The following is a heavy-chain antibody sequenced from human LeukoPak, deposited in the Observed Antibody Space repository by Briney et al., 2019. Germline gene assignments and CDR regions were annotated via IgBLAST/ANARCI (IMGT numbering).Heavy chain of an antibody. Sequence: SETLSLTCTVSGGSISSGDYYWGWIRQPPGKGLEWIGYIYYSGSTYYNPSLKSRVTISVDTSKNQFSLKLSSVTAADTAVYYCARGSGSYSKNFDYWGQGTLVTVSS. CDR1: GGSISSGDYY. J-gene: IGHJ4*02. CDR2: IYYSGST. CDR3: ARGSGSYSKNFDY. D-gene: IGHD1-26*01. V-gene: IGHV4-30-4*01.